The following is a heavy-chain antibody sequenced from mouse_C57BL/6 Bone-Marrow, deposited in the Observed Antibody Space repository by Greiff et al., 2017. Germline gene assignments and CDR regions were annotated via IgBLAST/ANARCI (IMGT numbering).Heavy chain of an antibody. CDR2: IDPENGDT. D-gene: IGHD1-1*01. CDR1: GFNIKDDY. Sequence: EVKLQESGAELVRPGASVKLSCTASGFNIKDDYMHWVKQRPEQGLEWIGWIDPENGDTEYASKFQGKATITADTSSNTAYLQLSSLTSEATAVYYCTPTVVAKGGYWGQGTTLTVSS. CDR3: TPTVVAKGGY. V-gene: IGHV14-4*01. J-gene: IGHJ2*01.